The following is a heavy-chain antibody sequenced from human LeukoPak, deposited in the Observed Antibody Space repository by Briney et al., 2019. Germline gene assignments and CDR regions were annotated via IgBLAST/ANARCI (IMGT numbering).Heavy chain of an antibody. J-gene: IGHJ6*02. V-gene: IGHV3-7*03. CDR3: ARGGGLDV. D-gene: IGHD3-16*01. Sequence: PGESLRLSCAASGFTFSSYWMNWARQAPGKGLEWVASINHNGNVNYYVDSVEGRFTISRDNAKNSLYLQMSNLRAEDTAVYFCARGGGLDVWGQGATVTLSS. CDR2: INHNGNVN. CDR1: GFTFSSYW.